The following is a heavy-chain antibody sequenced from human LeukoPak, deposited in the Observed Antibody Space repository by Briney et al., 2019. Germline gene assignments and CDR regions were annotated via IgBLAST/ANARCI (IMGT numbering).Heavy chain of an antibody. D-gene: IGHD6-13*01. CDR3: ARVAAAGIRYNWFDP. CDR2: INPNSGGT. V-gene: IGHV1-2*02. J-gene: IGHJ5*02. CDR1: GYSFNDKY. Sequence: GASVKVSCKASGYSFNDKYLHWVRQAPGQGLEWMGSINPNSGGTNYAQKFQGRVTMTRDTSISTAYMELSRLRSDDTAVYYCARVAAAGIRYNWFDPWGQGTLVTVSS.